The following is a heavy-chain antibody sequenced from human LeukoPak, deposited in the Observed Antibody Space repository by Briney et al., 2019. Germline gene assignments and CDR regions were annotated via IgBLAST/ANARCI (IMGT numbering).Heavy chain of an antibody. CDR3: ARDSSVRRDGYEEAPHYFDY. D-gene: IGHD5-24*01. J-gene: IGHJ4*02. CDR1: GFTFSSYG. Sequence: PGGSLRLSCAASGFTFSSYGMHWVRQAPGKGLEWVAVISYDGSNKYYADSVKGRFTISRDNSKNTLYLQMNSLRAEDTAVYYCARDSSVRRDGYEEAPHYFDYWGQGTLVTVSS. CDR2: ISYDGSNK. V-gene: IGHV3-30*19.